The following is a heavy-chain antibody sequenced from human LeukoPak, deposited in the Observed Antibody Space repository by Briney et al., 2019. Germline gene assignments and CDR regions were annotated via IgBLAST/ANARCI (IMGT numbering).Heavy chain of an antibody. CDR1: GGSFGGYY. J-gene: IGHJ4*02. D-gene: IGHD3-10*01. V-gene: IGHV4-34*01. CDR2: INHSGST. CDR3: ARKPSGRLDY. Sequence: TSETLSLTCAVYGGSFGGYYWSWIRQPPGKGLEWIGEINHSGSTNYNPSLKSRVTISVDTSKNQFSLKLSSVTAADTAVYYCARKPSGRLDYWGQGTLVTVSS.